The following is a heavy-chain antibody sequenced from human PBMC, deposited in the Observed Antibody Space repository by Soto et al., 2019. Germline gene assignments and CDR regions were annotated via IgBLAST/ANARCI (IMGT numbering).Heavy chain of an antibody. Sequence: GASVKLPCKASGDTFAGLPIHWVRQAPGQGLEWMGWINPNGGGRNYAQKFQGWVTMTRDTSISTAYMELSRLKSDDTAVYYCARGSVGPTTDFDYWGQGTLVTVSS. D-gene: IGHD1-26*01. CDR1: GDTFAGLP. J-gene: IGHJ4*02. V-gene: IGHV1-2*04. CDR3: ARGSVGPTTDFDY. CDR2: INPNGGGR.